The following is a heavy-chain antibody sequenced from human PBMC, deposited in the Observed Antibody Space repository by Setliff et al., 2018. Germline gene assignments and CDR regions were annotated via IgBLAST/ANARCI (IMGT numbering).Heavy chain of an antibody. CDR2: FYTSGIT. V-gene: IGHV4-4*07. CDR3: ARAPGRRSGYDPYYFDY. D-gene: IGHD5-12*01. J-gene: IGHJ4*02. CDR1: GDSIFDNY. Sequence: PSETLSLTCSVSGDSIFDNYWSWIRQPAGKGLEWIGHFYTSGITSYNPSLKSRVTISLDTSKNQFSLKLSSVTAADTAVYYCARAPGRRSGYDPYYFDYWGQGTLVTVSS.